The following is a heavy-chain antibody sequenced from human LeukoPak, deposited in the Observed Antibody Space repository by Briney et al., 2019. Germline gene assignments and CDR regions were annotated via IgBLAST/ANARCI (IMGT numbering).Heavy chain of an antibody. D-gene: IGHD6-19*01. Sequence: ASVKVSCKASGYTFTSYYMHGVRQAPGQGLEWRGIINPSGGSTSYAQKFQGRVTMTRDTSTSTVYMELSSLRSEDTAVYYCARDRGSDYSSGWSVPLSDYWGQGTLVTVSS. CDR1: GYTFTSYY. CDR2: INPSGGST. CDR3: ARDRGSDYSSGWSVPLSDY. J-gene: IGHJ4*02. V-gene: IGHV1-46*01.